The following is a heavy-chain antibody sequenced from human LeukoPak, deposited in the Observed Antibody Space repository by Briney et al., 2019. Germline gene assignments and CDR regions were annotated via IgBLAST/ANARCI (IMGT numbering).Heavy chain of an antibody. CDR1: GFTFDDYA. V-gene: IGHV3-23*01. Sequence: PGGSLRLSCAASGFTFDDYAMNWVRQAPGKGLEWVSTMSGSGDNTYYADSVKGRFTISRDNSKNTLYLQMNSLRAEDTAVYYCAKWLYCSSISCYREYYMDVWGKGTTVTVSS. D-gene: IGHD2-2*02. CDR3: AKWLYCSSISCYREYYMDV. CDR2: MSGSGDNT. J-gene: IGHJ6*03.